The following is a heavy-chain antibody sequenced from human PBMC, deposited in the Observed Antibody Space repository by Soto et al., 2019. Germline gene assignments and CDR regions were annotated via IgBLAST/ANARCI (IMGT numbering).Heavy chain of an antibody. V-gene: IGHV2-5*01. CDR2: IYWNDDK. CDR3: AHSRYSCYDLFLGVLDY. Sequence: QITLKESGPTLVKPTQTLTLTCTFSGFSLSTSGVGVGWIRQPPGKALEWLALIYWNDDKRYRPSLKSRLSISKDTSKNQMVLTMTSMDPVDTVIYYCAHSRYSCYDLFLGVLDYCGQGTLVTVSS. D-gene: IGHD5-12*01. J-gene: IGHJ4*02. CDR1: GFSLSTSGVG.